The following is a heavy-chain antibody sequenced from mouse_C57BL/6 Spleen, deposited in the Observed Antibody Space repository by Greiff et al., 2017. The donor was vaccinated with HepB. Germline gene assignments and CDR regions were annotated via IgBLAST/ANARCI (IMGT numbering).Heavy chain of an antibody. CDR2: ISSGGSYT. V-gene: IGHV5-6*01. Sequence: EVKLVESGGDLVKPGGSLKLSCAASGFTFSSYGMSWVRQTPDKRLEWVATISSGGSYTYYPASVKGRFTISRDNAKNTLYLQMSSLKSEDTAMYYCARLTTVVATGAMDYWGQGTSVTVSS. D-gene: IGHD1-1*01. J-gene: IGHJ4*01. CDR1: GFTFSSYG. CDR3: ARLTTVVATGAMDY.